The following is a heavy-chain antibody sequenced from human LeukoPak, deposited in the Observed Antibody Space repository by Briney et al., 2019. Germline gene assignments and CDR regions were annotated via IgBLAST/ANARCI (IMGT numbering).Heavy chain of an antibody. J-gene: IGHJ4*02. CDR3: ARSSSGTYHY. CDR1: GYNFASYT. CDR2: INGDNGNT. Sequence: ASVKVSCKTSGYNFASYTMHWLRQAPGQSPEWMGSINGDNGNTKYSEKFQGRVTFTRDTSASSAFMELSRLRSEDTAVYYCARSSSGTYHYWGQGTLVTVSS. D-gene: IGHD3-10*01. V-gene: IGHV1-3*01.